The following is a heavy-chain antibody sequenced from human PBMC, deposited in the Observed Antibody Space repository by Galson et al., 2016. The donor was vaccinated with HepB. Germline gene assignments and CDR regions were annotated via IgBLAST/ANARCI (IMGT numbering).Heavy chain of an antibody. D-gene: IGHD3-22*01. CDR1: DFTFSGYG. CDR2: ICFDGSKQ. V-gene: IGHV3-33*08. Sequence: SLRLSCATFDFTFSGYGMHWVRQAPGKGLEWVALICFDGSKQYYSDSVKGRFTISRDNSRNTLYLQMNSLRAEDTAVYYCARSASYYDSNGYYRDPFDFWGPGTLVTVSS. CDR3: ARSASYYDSNGYYRDPFDF. J-gene: IGHJ4*02.